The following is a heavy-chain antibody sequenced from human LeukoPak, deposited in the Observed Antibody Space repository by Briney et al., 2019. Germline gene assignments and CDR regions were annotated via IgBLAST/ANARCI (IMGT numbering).Heavy chain of an antibody. CDR2: FNANSGAT. CDR3: ARDPLDGNYYLDY. CDR1: GCTLTGHH. V-gene: IGHV1-2*02. D-gene: IGHD5-24*01. Sequence: ASVKVSCKASGCTLTGHHVHWVRQAPGQGLEWMGWFNANSGATKYAQKFQGRVTMTRDTSIGTDYMELTSLISDDTAVYYCARDPLDGNYYLDYWGQGTLVTVAS. J-gene: IGHJ4*02.